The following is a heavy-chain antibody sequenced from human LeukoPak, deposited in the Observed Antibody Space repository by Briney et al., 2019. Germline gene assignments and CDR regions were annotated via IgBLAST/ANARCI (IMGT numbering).Heavy chain of an antibody. V-gene: IGHV1-24*01. J-gene: IGHJ4*02. Sequence: ASVKVSCKVPGYTLTELSMHWVRQAPGKGLEWMGGFDPEDGETIYAQKFQGRVTMTEDTSTDTAYMELSSLRSEDTAVYYCATSGHSSSLLPFDYWGQGTLVTVSS. CDR2: FDPEDGET. CDR1: GYTLTELS. D-gene: IGHD6-6*01. CDR3: ATSGHSSSLLPFDY.